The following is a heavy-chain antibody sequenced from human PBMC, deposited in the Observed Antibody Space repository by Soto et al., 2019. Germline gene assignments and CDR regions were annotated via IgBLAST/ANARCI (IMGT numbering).Heavy chain of an antibody. CDR2: ISGSGGST. CDR1: GFTFSSYA. Sequence: EVQLLESGGGLVQPGGSLRLSCAASGFTFSSYAMSWVRQAPAKGLEWVSGISGSGGSTYYADSVKGRFTISRDNSKNTLYLQMNSLRAEDTAVYYCAKGTHLTVRGVKCYYYYEMDVWGQGTTVTVTS. V-gene: IGHV3-23*01. J-gene: IGHJ6*02. D-gene: IGHD3-16*01. CDR3: AKGTHLTVRGVKCYYYYEMDV.